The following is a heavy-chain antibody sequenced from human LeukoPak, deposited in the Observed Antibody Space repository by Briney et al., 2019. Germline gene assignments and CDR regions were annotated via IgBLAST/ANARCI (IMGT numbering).Heavy chain of an antibody. J-gene: IGHJ6*03. CDR1: GFTFSDYY. V-gene: IGHV3-11*04. Sequence: PGGSLRLSCAASGFTFSDYYMSWIRQAPGKGLEWVSYISNSGRTIYYADSVKGRFTISRDNAKHSLYLQMNSLRAEDTAVYYCARVIAARPHYYYYMDVWGKGTTVTVSS. D-gene: IGHD6-6*01. CDR2: ISNSGRTI. CDR3: ARVIAARPHYYYYMDV.